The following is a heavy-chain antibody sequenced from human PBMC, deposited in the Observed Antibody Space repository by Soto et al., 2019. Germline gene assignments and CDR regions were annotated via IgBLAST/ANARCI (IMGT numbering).Heavy chain of an antibody. CDR1: GGSISSYY. CDR2: FYYSGST. V-gene: IGHV4-59*08. D-gene: IGHD3-10*01. J-gene: IGHJ5*02. Sequence: PSETLSLTCTVSGGSISSYYWSWIRQPPGKGLEWIGYFYYSGSTNYNPSLKSRVTISVDTSKNQFSLKLSSVTAADTAVYYCARHFTGEFAVFWFAPWGQGTLVTVSS. CDR3: ARHFTGEFAVFWFAP.